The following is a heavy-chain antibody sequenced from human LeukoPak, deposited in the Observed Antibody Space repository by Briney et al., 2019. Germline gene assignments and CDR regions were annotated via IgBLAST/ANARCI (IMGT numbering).Heavy chain of an antibody. D-gene: IGHD3-3*01. CDR2: MNPNSGNT. Sequence: APVKVSCKASGYTFTSYDINWVRQATGQGLEWMGWMNPNSGNTGYAQKFQGRVTITRNTSISTAYMELSSLRSEDTAVYYCARGGYYDFWSGFHQSYGFDIWGQGTMVTVSS. CDR3: ARGGYYDFWSGFHQSYGFDI. J-gene: IGHJ3*02. V-gene: IGHV1-8*03. CDR1: GYTFTSYD.